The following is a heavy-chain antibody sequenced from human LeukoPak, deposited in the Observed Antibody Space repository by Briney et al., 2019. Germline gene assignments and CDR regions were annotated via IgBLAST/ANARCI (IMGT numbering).Heavy chain of an antibody. CDR3: ARDHVVDGLVFDY. Sequence: GGSLRLSCAASGFTFRSHWMSWIRQAPGKGLEWVANTNQDGSDKQYVDSVKGRFTISRDNAKNSLYLQMDSLRAEDTGLYYCARDHVVDGLVFDYWGQGALVTVSS. V-gene: IGHV3-7*01. D-gene: IGHD2-15*01. CDR1: GFTFRSHW. J-gene: IGHJ4*02. CDR2: TNQDGSDK.